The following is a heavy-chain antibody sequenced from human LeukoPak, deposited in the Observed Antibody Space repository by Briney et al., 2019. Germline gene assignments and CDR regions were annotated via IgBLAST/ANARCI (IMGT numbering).Heavy chain of an antibody. D-gene: IGHD2-15*01. J-gene: IGHJ4*02. Sequence: GGSLRLSCTASGFTFGDYAMSWFRQAPGKGLEWVGFIRGKAYGGTTEYAASVKGRFTISRDDSKSIAYLQMNSLKTEDTAVYYCTRALGYCSGGSCYPAYWGQGTLVTVSS. V-gene: IGHV3-49*03. CDR1: GFTFGDYA. CDR3: TRALGYCSGGSCYPAY. CDR2: IRGKAYGGTT.